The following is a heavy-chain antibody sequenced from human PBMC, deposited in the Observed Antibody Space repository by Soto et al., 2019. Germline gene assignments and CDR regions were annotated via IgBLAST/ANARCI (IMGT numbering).Heavy chain of an antibody. V-gene: IGHV1-18*01. D-gene: IGHD3-9*01. CDR2: ISAYNGDT. CDR1: GYHLTSYG. Sequence: QVQLVQSGAEVKKPGASVKVSCKASGYHLTSYGISWVRQAPGQGLEWMGWISAYNGDTNYAQKFQGRGTLTTDTSTITAYMELRSLRSDDTAVYYCATTTGYSYYYYGMGVWGQGTTVTVSS. J-gene: IGHJ6*02. CDR3: ATTTGYSYYYYGMGV.